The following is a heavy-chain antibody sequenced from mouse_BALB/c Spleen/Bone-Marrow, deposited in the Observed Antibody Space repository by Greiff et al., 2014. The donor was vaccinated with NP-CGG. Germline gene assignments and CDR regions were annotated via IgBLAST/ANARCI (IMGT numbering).Heavy chain of an antibody. CDR3: ARERDYDYAYAMDY. CDR2: IDPANGNT. Sequence: EVNVVESGAELVKPGASVKLSCTASGFNIKDTYMHWVKQRPEQGLEWIGRIDPANGNTKYDPKFQGKATITADASSNTAYLQLSSLTSEDTAVYYCARERDYDYAYAMDYWGQGTSVTVSS. V-gene: IGHV14-3*02. D-gene: IGHD2-4*01. CDR1: GFNIKDTY. J-gene: IGHJ4*01.